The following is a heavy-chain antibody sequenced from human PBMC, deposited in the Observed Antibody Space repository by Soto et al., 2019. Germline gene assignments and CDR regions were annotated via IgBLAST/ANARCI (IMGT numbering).Heavy chain of an antibody. CDR3: AKLGMTTINRDY. CDR1: GFSFDTYA. Sequence: EAQLLESGGGLVQPGGSLRLSCAASGFSFDTYAMSWVRQAPGKGLEWGSSISGSGGNTYYADSVKGRFTISRDNSKNILYLQMTSLRAEDTALYYCAKLGMTTINRDYWGQGTQVTVSS. D-gene: IGHD5-12*01. V-gene: IGHV3-23*01. CDR2: ISGSGGNT. J-gene: IGHJ4*02.